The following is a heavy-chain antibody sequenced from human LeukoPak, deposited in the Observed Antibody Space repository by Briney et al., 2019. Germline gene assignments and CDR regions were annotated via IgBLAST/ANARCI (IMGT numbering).Heavy chain of an antibody. CDR3: TRPQHGDLYAFDI. D-gene: IGHD3-16*01. V-gene: IGHV3-74*01. CDR2: VNGDGSTT. J-gene: IGHJ3*02. CDR1: GFTFPIYW. Sequence: GGSLRLSCAASGFTFPIYWMYWVRQAPGKGLVWVSRVNGDGSTTTYADSVKGRFTISRDNAKNTVYLQMDSLRAEDTAVYYCTRPQHGDLYAFDIWGQGTMVTVSS.